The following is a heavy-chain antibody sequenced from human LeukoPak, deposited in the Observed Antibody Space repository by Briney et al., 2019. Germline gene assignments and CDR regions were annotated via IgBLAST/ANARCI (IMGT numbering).Heavy chain of an antibody. J-gene: IGHJ4*02. Sequence: PGGSLRLSCAASGFTLRSYNMHWVRQAPGKGLEWVSYISTSSYYIYYADSVKGRFTISRDDAKNSLFLQMNSLRAEDTAVFYCARMDYSHTNDYFPVSIHWGQGTLVTVSS. CDR2: ISTSSYYI. CDR1: GFTLRSYN. CDR3: ARMDYSHTNDYFPVSIH. D-gene: IGHD3-16*01. V-gene: IGHV3-21*04.